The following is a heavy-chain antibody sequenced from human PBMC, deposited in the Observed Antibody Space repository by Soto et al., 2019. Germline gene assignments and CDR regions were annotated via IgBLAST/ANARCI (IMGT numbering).Heavy chain of an antibody. CDR1: GFTFSHYA. CDR2: ISYHGNTE. J-gene: IGHJ5*02. CDR3: ARVGLNVFRAANDSYNWFEP. V-gene: IGHV3-30*04. Sequence: GGSLRLSCTASGFTFSHYALHWLRQTPGKGLEWVAYISYHGNTEKYADSVKGRFTISRDNYKKEVYLQMNSLRIEDTAVYYCARVGLNVFRAANDSYNWFEPWGLGTLVTVSS. D-gene: IGHD6-25*01.